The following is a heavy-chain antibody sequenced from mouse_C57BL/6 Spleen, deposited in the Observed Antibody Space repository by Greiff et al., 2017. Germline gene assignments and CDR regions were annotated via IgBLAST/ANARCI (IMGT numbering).Heavy chain of an antibody. CDR3: ARGDLAQFITTVVATDYFDY. V-gene: IGHV1-72*01. Sequence: VQLQQPGAELVKPGASVKLSCKASGYTFTSYWMHWVKQRPGRGLEWIGRIDPDSGGTKYNEKFKSKATLTVDKPSSTAYMQISSLTSEDSAVYYCARGDLAQFITTVVATDYFDYWGQGTTLTVSS. J-gene: IGHJ2*01. CDR2: IDPDSGGT. CDR1: GYTFTSYW. D-gene: IGHD1-1*01.